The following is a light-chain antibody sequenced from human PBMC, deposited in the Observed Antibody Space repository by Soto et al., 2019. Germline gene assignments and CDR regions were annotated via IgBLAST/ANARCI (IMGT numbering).Light chain of an antibody. CDR3: QHSWT. J-gene: IGKJ1*01. V-gene: IGKV1-5*03. Sequence: DIQMTQSPSTLSASVGDRVTITCRASQSISSWLAWYQQKPGKAPKLLIYKASSLESGVPSRFSGSGSGTEFTLTISSLQHDDFATYSCQHSWTLGQGTKVDIK. CDR2: KAS. CDR1: QSISSW.